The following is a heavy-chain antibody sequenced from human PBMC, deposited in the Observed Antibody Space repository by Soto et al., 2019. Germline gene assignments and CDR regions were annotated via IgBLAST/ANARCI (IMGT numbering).Heavy chain of an antibody. J-gene: IGHJ4*02. CDR2: IWYDGSNK. Sequence: GGSLMLSCAASGFTFSSYGMHWVRQAPGKGLEWVAVIWYDGSNKYYADSVKGRFTISRDNSKNTLYLQMNSLRAEDTAVYYCAREVLPTGYSSSIAYWGQGTLVTVSS. CDR3: AREVLPTGYSSSIAY. V-gene: IGHV3-33*01. CDR1: GFTFSSYG. D-gene: IGHD6-13*01.